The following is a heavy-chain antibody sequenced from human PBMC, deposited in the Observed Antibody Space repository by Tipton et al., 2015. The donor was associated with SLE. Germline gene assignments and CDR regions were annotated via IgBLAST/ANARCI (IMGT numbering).Heavy chain of an antibody. CDR3: ARLLGPQEGVQGVINEVDY. Sequence: LRLSCTVSGGSISSGGYYWSWIRQHPGKGLEWIGYTYYSGNTYYNPSLKSRVTISVDTSENQLSLKLSSVTAADTAVYYCARLLGPQEGVQGVINEVDYWGQGTLVTVSS. D-gene: IGHD3-10*01. CDR2: TYYSGNT. J-gene: IGHJ4*02. V-gene: IGHV4-31*02. CDR1: GGSISSGGYY.